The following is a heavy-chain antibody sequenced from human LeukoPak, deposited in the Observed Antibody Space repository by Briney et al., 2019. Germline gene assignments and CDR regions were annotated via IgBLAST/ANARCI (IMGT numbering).Heavy chain of an antibody. D-gene: IGHD3-3*01. J-gene: IGHJ4*02. CDR3: ARLLDFWSGPDY. Sequence: PGRSLRLSCAASGFTFSSYGMHWVRQAPGKGLEWVAVISYDGSNKYYADSVKGRFTISRDNSKNTLYLQMNSLRAEDTAVYYCARLLDFWSGPDYWGQATLVTVSS. CDR2: ISYDGSNK. CDR1: GFTFSSYG. V-gene: IGHV3-30*03.